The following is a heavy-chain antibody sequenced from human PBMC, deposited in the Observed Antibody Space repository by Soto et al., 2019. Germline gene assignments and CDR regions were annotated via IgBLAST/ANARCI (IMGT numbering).Heavy chain of an antibody. J-gene: IGHJ4*02. D-gene: IGHD6-13*01. CDR1: AGSINPRH. CDR3: ARRVGGYFDY. CDR2: LYPSGST. Sequence: SETLSLPCTLAAGSINPRHWNYMQMPAGSRQERIAHLYPSGSTNYNPSHKSRVSMSVDTSKNQVSLSLSSVTAADTAVYYCARRVGGYFDYCGQGPLVTVAS. V-gene: IGHV4-4*07.